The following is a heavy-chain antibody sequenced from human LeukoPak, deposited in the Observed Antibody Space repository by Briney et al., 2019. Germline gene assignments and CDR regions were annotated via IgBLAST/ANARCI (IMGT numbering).Heavy chain of an antibody. CDR1: GFTFSGYG. D-gene: IGHD6-6*01. J-gene: IGHJ6*02. V-gene: IGHV3-33*01. Sequence: PGGSLRLSCAASGFTFSGYGMHWVRQAPGKGLEWVAVIWYDGSNKYYADSVKGRFTISRDNSKNTLYLQMNSLRAEDTAVYYCARVRLAARPSKNGMDVWGQGTTVTVSS. CDR2: IWYDGSNK. CDR3: ARVRLAARPSKNGMDV.